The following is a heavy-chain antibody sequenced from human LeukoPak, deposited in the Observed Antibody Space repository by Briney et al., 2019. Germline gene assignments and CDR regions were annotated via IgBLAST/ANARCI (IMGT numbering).Heavy chain of an antibody. CDR1: GFTFSSYA. J-gene: IGHJ3*02. CDR3: AKGYDYYDTGGYYSRPDAFDI. D-gene: IGHD3-22*01. V-gene: IGHV3-23*01. Sequence: GGSLSLSCAASGFTFSSYALSWVRQAPGKGLEWVSAIGGSGSSTYYADSVKGRFTISRDNSKNTLYLQMNSLRAEDTAVYYCAKGYDYYDTGGYYSRPDAFDIWGQGTLVTVSS. CDR2: IGGSGSST.